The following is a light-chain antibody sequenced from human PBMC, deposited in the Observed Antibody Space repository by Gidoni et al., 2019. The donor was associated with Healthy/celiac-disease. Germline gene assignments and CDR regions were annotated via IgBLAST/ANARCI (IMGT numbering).Light chain of an antibody. Sequence: EIVLTQSPATLSLSPGERATLSCRASQSVSSYLAWYQQKPGQAPMLLIYDASNRATGIPARFSGSGSGTDFPLTISSLEPEDFAVYYCQQRSNWPLTFXGGTKVEIK. V-gene: IGKV3-11*01. J-gene: IGKJ4*01. CDR1: QSVSSY. CDR2: DAS. CDR3: QQRSNWPLT.